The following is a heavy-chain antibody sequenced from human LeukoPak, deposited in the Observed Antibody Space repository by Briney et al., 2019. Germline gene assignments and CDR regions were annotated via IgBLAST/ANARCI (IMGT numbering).Heavy chain of an antibody. V-gene: IGHV5-51*01. Sequence: GESLKISCKGSGYSFTSYWISWVRQMPGKGLEWMGIIYPGDSDTRYSPSFQGQVTISADKSISTAYLQWSSLKASDTAMYYCARHVFAGADYYHSMVDYWGQGTLVTVSS. J-gene: IGHJ4*02. CDR3: ARHVFAGADYYHSMVDY. CDR2: IYPGDSDT. D-gene: IGHD3-22*01. CDR1: GYSFTSYW.